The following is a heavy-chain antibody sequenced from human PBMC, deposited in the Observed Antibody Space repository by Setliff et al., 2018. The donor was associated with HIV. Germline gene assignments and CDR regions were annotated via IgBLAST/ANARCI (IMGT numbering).Heavy chain of an antibody. V-gene: IGHV4-34*01. CDR3: TRAEQQLPYYYYYYGMDV. CDR1: GGSFSGYY. CDR2: INHSGST. J-gene: IGHJ6*02. Sequence: PSETLSLTCGVYGGSFSGYYWSWIRQPPGKGLEWIGEINHSGSTNQNPSLKSRVTISVATSKNQFSLKLSSVTAADTAVYYCTRAEQQLPYYYYYYGMDVWGQGTTVTVSS. D-gene: IGHD6-13*01.